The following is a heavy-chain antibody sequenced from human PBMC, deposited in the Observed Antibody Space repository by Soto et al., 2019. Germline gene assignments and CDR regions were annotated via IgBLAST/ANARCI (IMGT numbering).Heavy chain of an antibody. CDR3: ARGVQSTRVDYYYYYMDV. CDR1: GFTFSSYW. J-gene: IGHJ6*03. Sequence: GGSLRLSCAASGFTFSSYWMHWVRQAPGKGLLWVSRINTDGSSTNYADSVKGRFTISRDNAKNTLYLQMNSLRAEDTAVYYCARGVQSTRVDYYYYYMDVWGKGTTVTVSS. V-gene: IGHV3-74*01. CDR2: INTDGSST. D-gene: IGHD6-19*01.